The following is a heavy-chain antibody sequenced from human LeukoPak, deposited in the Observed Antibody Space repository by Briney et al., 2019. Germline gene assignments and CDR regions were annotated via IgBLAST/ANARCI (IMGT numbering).Heavy chain of an antibody. J-gene: IGHJ4*02. Sequence: ASVKVSCKSSGYTFTGHYIHWVRQAPGQGLEWMGWINPNSGGTNYAQKFQGRVTMTRDTSISTAYMERSRLRSDDTAVYYCARMVAAAGTEVDYWGQGTLVTVSS. CDR1: GYTFTGHY. CDR2: INPNSGGT. D-gene: IGHD6-13*01. CDR3: ARMVAAAGTEVDY. V-gene: IGHV1-2*02.